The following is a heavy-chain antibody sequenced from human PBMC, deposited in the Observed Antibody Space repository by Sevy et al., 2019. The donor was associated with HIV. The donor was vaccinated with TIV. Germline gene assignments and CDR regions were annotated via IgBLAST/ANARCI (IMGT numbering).Heavy chain of an antibody. V-gene: IGHV3-21*01. Sequence: GGSLRLSCAASGFTFSSYTMNWVRQAPGKGLEWVSSISELSNYIYYADSVKGRFSISRDNAKNSLFLQMNSLRVDDTALYYCARPYGSGSWEAFDLWGLGTMVTVSS. J-gene: IGHJ3*01. CDR3: ARPYGSGSWEAFDL. CDR2: ISELSNYI. CDR1: GFTFSSYT. D-gene: IGHD3-10*01.